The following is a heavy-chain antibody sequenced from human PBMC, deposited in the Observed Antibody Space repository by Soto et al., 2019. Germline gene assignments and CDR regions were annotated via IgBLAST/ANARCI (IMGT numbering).Heavy chain of an antibody. V-gene: IGHV2-26*01. CDR1: GFSLSNARMG. D-gene: IGHD5-12*01. J-gene: IGHJ4*02. Sequence: QVTLKESGPVLVKPTETLTLTCTVSGFSLSNARMGVSWIRQPPGKALEWLAHIFSNDEKSYSTSLKSRLTISKDTPKSQVVLTMTNMDPVDTDTSYCARAVSYSGYDWGDFDYWGQGTLVTVSS. CDR3: ARAVSYSGYDWGDFDY. CDR2: IFSNDEK.